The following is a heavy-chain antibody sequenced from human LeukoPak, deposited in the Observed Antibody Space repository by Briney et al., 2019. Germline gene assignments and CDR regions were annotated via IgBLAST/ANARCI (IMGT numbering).Heavy chain of an antibody. D-gene: IGHD5-24*01. CDR1: GGSISSSSYY. Sequence: SETLSLTCTVSGGSISSSSYYWGWIRQPPGKGLESIGSISYRGTTFYNPSLKSRVTISVDTSKNQFYLKVSSVTAADTAVYYCARGPHPGGAGYNLIDHWGQGTLVTVSP. J-gene: IGHJ4*02. CDR2: ISYRGTT. V-gene: IGHV4-39*01. CDR3: ARGPHPGGAGYNLIDH.